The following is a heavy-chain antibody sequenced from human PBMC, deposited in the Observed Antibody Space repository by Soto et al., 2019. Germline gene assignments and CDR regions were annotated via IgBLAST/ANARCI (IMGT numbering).Heavy chain of an antibody. Sequence: GGSLRLSCAVSGFTFSSYGMHWLRQAPGKGLEWVAVISYDGRNKYYADSVKGRFTISRDNSKNTLYLQMNSLRAEDTAVYYCAKSHLGYGDYVRSMDDWGQGTLVTVSS. CDR1: GFTFSSYG. CDR3: AKSHLGYGDYVRSMDD. D-gene: IGHD4-17*01. CDR2: ISYDGRNK. V-gene: IGHV3-30*18. J-gene: IGHJ4*02.